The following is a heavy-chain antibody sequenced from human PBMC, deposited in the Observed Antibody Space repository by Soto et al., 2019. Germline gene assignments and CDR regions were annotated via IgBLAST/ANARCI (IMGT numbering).Heavy chain of an antibody. CDR1: GFTFSSYG. CDR3: AKEGSPYSSSSLKTGFDY. V-gene: IGHV3-30*18. J-gene: IGHJ4*02. D-gene: IGHD6-6*01. CDR2: ISYDGSNK. Sequence: GGSLRLSCAPSGFTFSSYGMHSVRQAPGKGLEWVAVISYDGSNKYYADSVKGRFTISRDNSKNTLYLQMNSLRAEDTAVYYCAKEGSPYSSSSLKTGFDYWGQGTLVTLSS.